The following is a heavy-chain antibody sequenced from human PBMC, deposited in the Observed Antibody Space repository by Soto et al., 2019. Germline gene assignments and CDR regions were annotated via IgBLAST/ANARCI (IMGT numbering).Heavy chain of an antibody. CDR2: IFYSGST. Sequence: SETLSLTCTVSGVSISNYYWSWIRQPPGKGLEWIGHIFYSGSTNYNPALKSRVTISVDTSKNQFSLKLSSVTAADTAVYYCARDSGYNYGYFRWFDPWGQGTLVTVS. CDR1: GVSISNYY. V-gene: IGHV4-59*01. J-gene: IGHJ5*02. CDR3: ARDSGYNYGYFRWFDP. D-gene: IGHD5-18*01.